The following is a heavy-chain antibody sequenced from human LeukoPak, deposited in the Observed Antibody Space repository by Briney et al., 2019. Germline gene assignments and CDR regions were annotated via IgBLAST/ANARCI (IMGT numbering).Heavy chain of an antibody. CDR2: ISYDGSNK. CDR3: AKDLTNYYDSSGNDAFDI. Sequence: GGSLRLSCAASGFTFSSYGMHWVRQAPGKGLEWVAVISYDGSNKYYTDPVKGRFTISRDNSKNTLYLQMNSLRAEDTAVYYCAKDLTNYYDSSGNDAFDIWGQGTMVTVSS. CDR1: GFTFSSYG. D-gene: IGHD3-22*01. V-gene: IGHV3-30*18. J-gene: IGHJ3*02.